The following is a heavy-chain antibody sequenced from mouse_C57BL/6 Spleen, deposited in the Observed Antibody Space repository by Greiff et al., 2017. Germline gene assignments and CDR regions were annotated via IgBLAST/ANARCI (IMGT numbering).Heavy chain of an antibody. CDR2: INPNNGGT. CDR3: ARDTTVVVPLDV. Sequence: EVQLQQSGPELVKPGASVKISCKASGYTFTDYYMNWVKQSHGKSLEWIGDINPNNGGTSYNQKFKGKATLTVDKSSSTAYMELRSLTSEDSAVYYCARDTTVVVPLDVWGTGTTVTVSS. CDR1: GYTFTDYY. J-gene: IGHJ1*03. V-gene: IGHV1-26*01. D-gene: IGHD1-1*01.